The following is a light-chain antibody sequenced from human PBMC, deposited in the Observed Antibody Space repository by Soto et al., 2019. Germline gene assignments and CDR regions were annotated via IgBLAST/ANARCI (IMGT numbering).Light chain of an antibody. CDR3: QSYDSSLSGYV. V-gene: IGLV1-40*01. CDR1: SANIGATYN. Sequence: QSVLTQPASVSGAPRQRVTISCTGSSANIGATYNVDWYQQHPGTAPKLLIYGNNHRPSGVPARFSGSKSGTSASLAIAGLQAEDEGDYYCQSYDSSLSGYVFGTGTKLTVL. J-gene: IGLJ1*01. CDR2: GNN.